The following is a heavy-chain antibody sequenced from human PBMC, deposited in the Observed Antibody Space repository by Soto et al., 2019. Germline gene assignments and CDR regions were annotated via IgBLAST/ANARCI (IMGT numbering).Heavy chain of an antibody. Sequence: GASVKVSCKASGYTFTSYGISWVRQAPGQGLEWMGWISAYNGNTNYAQKLQGRVTMTTHTSTSTAYMELRSLRSDDTAVYYCARDRQLAAAGTGHWFDPWGQGTLVTVSS. J-gene: IGHJ5*02. D-gene: IGHD6-13*01. CDR2: ISAYNGNT. CDR3: ARDRQLAAAGTGHWFDP. V-gene: IGHV1-18*01. CDR1: GYTFTSYG.